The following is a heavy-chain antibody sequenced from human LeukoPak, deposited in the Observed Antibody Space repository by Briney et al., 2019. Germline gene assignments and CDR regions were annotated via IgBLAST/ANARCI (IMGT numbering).Heavy chain of an antibody. Sequence: GGSLRLSCAASGFTFCSSAMSWVRQVPGKGLEWVSGISSSGGSTNYADSVRGRFTISRDNSKNTLYVQMNSLRDEDTALYYCAKDLIAYSYGYAGRSNFDYWGQGTLVTVSS. CDR2: ISSSGGST. D-gene: IGHD5-18*01. V-gene: IGHV3-23*01. CDR3: AKDLIAYSYGYAGRSNFDY. J-gene: IGHJ4*02. CDR1: GFTFCSSA.